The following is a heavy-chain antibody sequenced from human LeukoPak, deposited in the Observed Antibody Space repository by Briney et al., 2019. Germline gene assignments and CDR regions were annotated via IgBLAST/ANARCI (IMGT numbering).Heavy chain of an antibody. CDR1: GFIFSSYA. CDR3: TNNCIATNNPTFS. Sequence: GGSLRLSCAASGFIFSSYAMSWVRQAPGKWLEWVSVISGGGTSTYYADSVKGRFTISKDNSRNTLYLQMNSLRAEATAVYYWTNNCIATNNPTFSSGQGTPVTVSS. D-gene: IGHD2/OR15-2a*01. J-gene: IGHJ5*02. CDR2: ISGGGTST. V-gene: IGHV3-23*01.